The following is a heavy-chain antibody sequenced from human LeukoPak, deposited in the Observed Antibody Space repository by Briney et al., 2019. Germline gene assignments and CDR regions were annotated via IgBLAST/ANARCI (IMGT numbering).Heavy chain of an antibody. D-gene: IGHD6-13*01. Sequence: TGGSLRLSCAASGFPFSSYAMHWVRQAPGKGLEWVAVISYDGSNKYYADSVKGRFTISRDNSKNTLYLQMNSLRAEDTAVYYCASPPYSSSWYLYYFDYWGQGTLVTVSS. CDR3: ASPPYSSSWYLYYFDY. CDR2: ISYDGSNK. CDR1: GFPFSSYA. V-gene: IGHV3-30*04. J-gene: IGHJ4*02.